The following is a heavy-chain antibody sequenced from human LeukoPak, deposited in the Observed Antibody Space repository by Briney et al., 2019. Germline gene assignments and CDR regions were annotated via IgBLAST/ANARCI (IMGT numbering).Heavy chain of an antibody. J-gene: IGHJ4*02. V-gene: IGHV3-23*01. Sequence: GSLRLSCAASGFTFRYYAMTWVRQAPGKGLEWVSGLSGSGGSTYYADSVKGRFTISRDNSKNTLYLQRNSLRAEDTAVYYCVKGRYYDFWSGYSLFDYWGQGTLFTVSS. CDR1: GFTFRYYA. CDR2: LSGSGGST. D-gene: IGHD3-3*01. CDR3: VKGRYYDFWSGYSLFDY.